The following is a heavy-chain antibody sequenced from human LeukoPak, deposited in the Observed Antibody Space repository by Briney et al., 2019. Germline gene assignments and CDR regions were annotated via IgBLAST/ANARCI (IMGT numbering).Heavy chain of an antibody. D-gene: IGHD6-19*01. J-gene: IGHJ5*02. CDR1: GFTFNDYG. Sequence: PGWSLRLSCATSGFTFNDYGMSWVRQAPGKGLEWVSGFNWNGSATTYADSVKGRFTISRDNTENSLYLQINSLRAEDTAFYYCARVAVGGNWFDTWGQGTLVTVSS. V-gene: IGHV3-20*04. CDR3: ARVAVGGNWFDT. CDR2: FNWNGSAT.